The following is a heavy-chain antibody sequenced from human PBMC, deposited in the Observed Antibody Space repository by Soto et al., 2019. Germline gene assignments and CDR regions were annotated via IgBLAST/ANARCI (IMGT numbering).Heavy chain of an antibody. V-gene: IGHV4-59*01. CDR3: ARYGSGSSVWFDP. CDR1: GGSISSYY. Sequence: SETLSLTCTVSGGSISSYYWSWIRQPPGKGLEWIGYIYYSGSTNYNPSLKSRVTISVDTSKNQFSLKLSSVTAADTAVYYCARYGSGSSVWFDPWGQGTLVTVSP. D-gene: IGHD3-10*01. J-gene: IGHJ5*02. CDR2: IYYSGST.